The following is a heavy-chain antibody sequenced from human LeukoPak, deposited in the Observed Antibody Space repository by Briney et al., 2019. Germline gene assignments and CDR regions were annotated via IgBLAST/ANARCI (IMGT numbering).Heavy chain of an antibody. J-gene: IGHJ4*02. CDR3: ARGRLESSGYCPFDS. V-gene: IGHV4-39*07. CDR2: IYHSGST. CDR1: GASISGSGYY. Sequence: SETLSLTCAVSGASISGSGYYWAWIRQPPGKGLEWIGTIYHSGSTYYNPSLKSRVTISVDTSKNQFSLKLNSVTAADTAVYYCARGRLESSGYCPFDSWGQGSLVTVSS. D-gene: IGHD3-22*01.